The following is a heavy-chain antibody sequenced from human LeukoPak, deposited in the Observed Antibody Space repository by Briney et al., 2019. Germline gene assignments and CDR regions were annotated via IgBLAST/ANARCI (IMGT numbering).Heavy chain of an antibody. CDR2: ISGHNGKT. J-gene: IGHJ4*02. Sequence: ASVKVSCKASGYTFTSYAISWVRQAPGQGLEWMGWISGHNGKTNYAQKFQGRVTITRNTSISTAYMELSSLRSEDTAVYYCARSRDPYGDYSRARPRSFFDFWGQGTLLSVSS. V-gene: IGHV1-8*01. CDR3: ARSRDPYGDYSRARPRSFFDF. CDR1: GYTFTSYA. D-gene: IGHD4-17*01.